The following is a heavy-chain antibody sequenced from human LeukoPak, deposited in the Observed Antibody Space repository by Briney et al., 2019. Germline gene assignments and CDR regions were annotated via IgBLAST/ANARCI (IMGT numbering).Heavy chain of an antibody. Sequence: SETLSLTCTVSGGSISSYYWSWIRQPPGKGLEWIGSIYYSGSTYYNPSLKSRVTISVDTSKNQFSLKLSSVTAADTAVYYCARDSIGLLWFGELVGKFDYWGQGTLVTVSS. V-gene: IGHV4-59*12. J-gene: IGHJ4*02. CDR2: IYYSGST. CDR3: ARDSIGLLWFGELVGKFDY. CDR1: GGSISSYY. D-gene: IGHD3-10*01.